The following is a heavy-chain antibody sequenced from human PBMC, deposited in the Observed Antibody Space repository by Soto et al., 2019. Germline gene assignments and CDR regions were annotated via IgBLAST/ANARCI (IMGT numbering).Heavy chain of an antibody. CDR1: GDYISSGCYS. Sequence: SETLLLTCPVLGDYISSGCYSWSWIRQPQGKGLEWIGYTYHSGSTYYNPSLKSRVTISIDRSKNQFSLKLSSVTAADTAVYYCARVPDYWGQGILVTVSS. J-gene: IGHJ4*02. D-gene: IGHD2-2*01. V-gene: IGHV4-30-2*01. CDR3: ARVPDY. CDR2: TYHSGST.